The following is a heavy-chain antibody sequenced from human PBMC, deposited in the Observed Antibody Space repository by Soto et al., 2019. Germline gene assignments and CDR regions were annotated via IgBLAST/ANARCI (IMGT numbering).Heavy chain of an antibody. CDR3: AREKGDSSGYYPTYGMDV. V-gene: IGHV3-30-3*01. Sequence: QVQLVESGGGVVQPGRSLRLSCAASGFTFSSYAMHWVRQAPGKGLEWVAVISYDGSNKYYADSVKGRFTISRDNSXXTXXLQMNSLRAEDTAVYYCAREKGDSSGYYPTYGMDVWGQGTTVTVSS. CDR2: ISYDGSNK. J-gene: IGHJ6*02. D-gene: IGHD3-22*01. CDR1: GFTFSSYA.